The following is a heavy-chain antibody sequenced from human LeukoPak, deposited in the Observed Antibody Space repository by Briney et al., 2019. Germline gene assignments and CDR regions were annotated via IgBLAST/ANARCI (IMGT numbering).Heavy chain of an antibody. CDR3: ATAVSGTSDFDY. CDR1: GGSISSYY. Sequence: SETLSLTCTVSGGSISSYYWSWIRQPPGKGLEWIGYMYYSGNTNYNPSLKSRVTISVDTSKNQFSLKLSSVTAADTAVYYCATAVSGTSDFDYWGQGTLVTVSA. CDR2: MYYSGNT. D-gene: IGHD6-19*01. J-gene: IGHJ4*02. V-gene: IGHV4-59*01.